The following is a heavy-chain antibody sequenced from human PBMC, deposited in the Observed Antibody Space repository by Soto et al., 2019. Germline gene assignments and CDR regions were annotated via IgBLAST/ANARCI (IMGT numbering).Heavy chain of an antibody. D-gene: IGHD3-3*01. CDR3: TTGVDFWSGYAPRLW. CDR1: GFTFSNAW. V-gene: IGHV3-15*01. J-gene: IGHJ6*02. Sequence: EVQLVESGGGLVKPGGSLRLSCAASGFTFSNAWMSWVRQAPGKGLEWVGRIKSKTDGGTTDYAAPVKGRFTISRDDSKNTLYLQMNSLKTEDTAVYYCTTGVDFWSGYAPRLWWGQGTTVTVSS. CDR2: IKSKTDGGTT.